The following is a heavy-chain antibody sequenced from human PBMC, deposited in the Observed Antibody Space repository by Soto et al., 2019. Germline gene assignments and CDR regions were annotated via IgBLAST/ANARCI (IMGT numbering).Heavy chain of an antibody. CDR3: AKDRRCTGETCSLSNDY. V-gene: IGHV3-23*01. J-gene: IGHJ4*02. Sequence: EVQLLESGGGLVQPGGSLRLSCAASGFIFSAYGMAWVRQAPGKGLEWVAGIRGSGTKTYYADSVRGRFTISRDNPRSTLYLQMDGLRADDTAVYYCAKDRRCTGETCSLSNDYWGQGTLVTVSS. CDR1: GFIFSAYG. D-gene: IGHD2-8*02. CDR2: IRGSGTKT.